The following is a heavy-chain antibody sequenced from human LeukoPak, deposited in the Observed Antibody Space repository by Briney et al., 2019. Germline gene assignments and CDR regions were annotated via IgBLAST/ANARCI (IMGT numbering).Heavy chain of an antibody. CDR1: GYSISSGYY. CDR2: IYHSGST. D-gene: IGHD2-2*01. CDR3: ARHVDCSSTSCYNPTIDY. V-gene: IGHV4-38-2*02. J-gene: IGHJ4*02. Sequence: SETLSLTCTVSGYSISSGYYWGWIRQPPGKGLEWIGSIYHSGSTYYNPSLKSRVTISVDTSKNQFSLKLSSVTAADTAVYYCARHVDCSSTSCYNPTIDYWGQGTLVTVSS.